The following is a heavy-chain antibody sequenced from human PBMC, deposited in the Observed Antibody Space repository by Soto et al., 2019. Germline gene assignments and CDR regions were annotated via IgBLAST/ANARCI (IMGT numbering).Heavy chain of an antibody. Sequence: QVQLVQSGIEVKNPGASVKVSCKASGYAFTSFGISWVRQAPGQGLEWMGWTVANNGYTKYAQNLQGRVTLITDTSTSTAYMELRSLMYDDTAVYYCARCSGGTCYASYAFDIWAQGTMVTVSS. J-gene: IGHJ3*02. CDR2: TVANNGYT. D-gene: IGHD2-15*01. CDR1: GYAFTSFG. CDR3: ARCSGGTCYASYAFDI. V-gene: IGHV1-18*01.